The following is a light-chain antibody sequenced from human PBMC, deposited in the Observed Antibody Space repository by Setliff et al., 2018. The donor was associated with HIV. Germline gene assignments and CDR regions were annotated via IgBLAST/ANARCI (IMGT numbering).Light chain of an antibody. CDR1: SSDVGGYNY. CDR2: EVR. Sequence: QSALTQAASVSGSPGQSITISCTGSSSDVGGYNYVSWYQQHPGKAPKLMIYEVRNRPSGVSNRFSGSKSGNTASLTISGLQAEDEADYYCSSYTSSTTRVFGTATKDTVL. CDR3: SSYTSSTTRV. V-gene: IGLV2-14*01. J-gene: IGLJ1*01.